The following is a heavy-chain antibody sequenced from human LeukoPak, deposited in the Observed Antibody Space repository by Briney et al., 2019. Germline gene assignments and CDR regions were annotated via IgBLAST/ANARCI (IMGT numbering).Heavy chain of an antibody. CDR1: GVSFSGYY. Sequence: SETLSLTCAVYGVSFSGYYWSWIRQPPGKGLEWIGEINHSGSTNYNPSLKSRVTISVDTSKNQFSLKLSSVTAADTAVYYCARWGGRSGGWYHSDYWGQGTLVTVSS. CDR3: ARWGGRSGGWYHSDY. V-gene: IGHV4-34*01. CDR2: INHSGST. J-gene: IGHJ4*02. D-gene: IGHD6-19*01.